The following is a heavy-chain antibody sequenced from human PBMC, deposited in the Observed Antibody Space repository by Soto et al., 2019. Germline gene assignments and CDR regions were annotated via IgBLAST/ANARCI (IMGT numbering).Heavy chain of an antibody. CDR3: ARGHYGGDGIYYYYGMDV. V-gene: IGHV4-34*01. D-gene: IGHD3-16*01. J-gene: IGHJ6*02. CDR2: INHSGST. CDR1: WVLQWLL. Sequence: SETPVPHLRCLWWVLQWLLLELDPPAPGKGLEWIGEINHSGSTNYNPSLKSRVTISVDTSKNQFSLKLSSVTAADTAVYYCARGHYGGDGIYYYYGMDVWGQGTTVTVSS.